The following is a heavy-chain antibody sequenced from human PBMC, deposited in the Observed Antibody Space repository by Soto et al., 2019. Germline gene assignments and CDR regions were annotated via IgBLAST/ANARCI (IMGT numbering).Heavy chain of an antibody. Sequence: PSETLSLTCAVYGGSFSGYYWSWIRQPPGKGLEWIGEINHSGSANYNPSLKSRVTISVDTSKNQFSLKLSSVTAADTAVYYCARGVTDSSGYGIFDYWGQGTLVTVSS. CDR1: GGSFSGYY. J-gene: IGHJ4*02. D-gene: IGHD3-22*01. V-gene: IGHV4-34*01. CDR2: INHSGSA. CDR3: ARGVTDSSGYGIFDY.